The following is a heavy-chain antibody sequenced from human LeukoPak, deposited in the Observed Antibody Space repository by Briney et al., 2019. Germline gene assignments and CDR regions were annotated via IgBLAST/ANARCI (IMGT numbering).Heavy chain of an antibody. CDR2: INHSGSS. CDR1: GGSFSGYY. J-gene: IGHJ5*02. V-gene: IGHV4-34*01. Sequence: PSETLSLTCAVYGGSFSGYYWSWIRQPPGKGLEWIGEINHSGSSNYNPSLKSRVTISVDTSKNQFSLKLSSVTAADTAVYYCAADHFDWSKTGFDPWGQGTLVTVSS. D-gene: IGHD3-9*01. CDR3: AADHFDWSKTGFDP.